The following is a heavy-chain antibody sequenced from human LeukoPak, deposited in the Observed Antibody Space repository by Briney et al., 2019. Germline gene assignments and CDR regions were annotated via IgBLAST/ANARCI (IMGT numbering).Heavy chain of an antibody. CDR2: INPNSGGT. D-gene: IGHD3-16*02. J-gene: IGHJ4*02. CDR3: ARDRYDYVWGSYRFDY. V-gene: IGHV1-2*02. Sequence: ASVKVSCKASGYTFTGYYMHWVRQAPGQGVEWMGWINPNSGGTNYAQKFQGRVTMTRDTSISTAYMELSRLRSDDTAVYYCARDRYDYVWGSYRFDYWGQGTLVTVSS. CDR1: GYTFTGYY.